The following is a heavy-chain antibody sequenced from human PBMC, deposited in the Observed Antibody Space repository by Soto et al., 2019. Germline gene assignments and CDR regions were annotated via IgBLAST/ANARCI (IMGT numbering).Heavy chain of an antibody. CDR3: ARDSKPTVTEYYFDY. CDR2: ISSSSSYI. J-gene: IGHJ4*02. D-gene: IGHD4-17*01. Sequence: GGSLRLSCAASGFTFSSYSMNWVRQAPGKGLEWVSSISSSSSYIYYADSVKGRFTISRDNAKNSLYLQMNSLRAEDTAVYYCARDSKPTVTEYYFDYWGQGTLVTVSX. V-gene: IGHV3-21*01. CDR1: GFTFSSYS.